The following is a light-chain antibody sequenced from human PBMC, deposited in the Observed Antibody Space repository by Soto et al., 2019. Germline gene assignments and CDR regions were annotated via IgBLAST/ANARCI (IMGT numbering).Light chain of an antibody. CDR1: SSDVGVYNY. V-gene: IGLV2-14*01. CDR2: DVS. J-gene: IGLJ1*01. Sequence: QSALTQPASVSGSPGQSITISCTGTSSDVGVYNYVSWYQQHPGKAPKFMIYDVSNRPSGVSNRFSGSKSDNTASLTISGLQAEDEAEYYCTSYTTSNTRQIVVGTGTKLTVL. CDR3: TSYTTSNTRQIV.